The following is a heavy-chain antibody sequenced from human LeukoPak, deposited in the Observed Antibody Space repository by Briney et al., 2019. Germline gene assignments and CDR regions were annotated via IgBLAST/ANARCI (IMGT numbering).Heavy chain of an antibody. D-gene: IGHD3-10*02. CDR2: FFQSEKS. CDR3: ARVLPVPYLLDS. V-gene: IGHV4-38-2*01. J-gene: IGHJ4*02. CDR1: GHSTTRGYY. Sequence: SETLSLTCGISGHSTTRGYYWAWFRPSPGKGPEWIATFFQSEKSFYNASLESRVIMSLDTSKSQFSLNLTSVTAADPAVYYCARVLPVPYLLDSWGQGTHVTVSS.